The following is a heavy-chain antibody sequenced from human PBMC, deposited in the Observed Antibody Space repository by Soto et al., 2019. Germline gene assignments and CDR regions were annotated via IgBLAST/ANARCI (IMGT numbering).Heavy chain of an antibody. V-gene: IGHV3-30*18. J-gene: IGHJ4*02. CDR3: AKDGNYYDSSGYYPKFDY. CDR1: GFTFSSYG. Sequence: QVQLVESGGGVVQPGRSLRLSCAASGFTFSSYGMHWVRQAPGKGLEWVAVISYDGSNKYYADSVKGRFTISRDNSKNTLYLQMNSLRAEDTDVYYCAKDGNYYDSSGYYPKFDYWGQGTLVTVSS. CDR2: ISYDGSNK. D-gene: IGHD3-22*01.